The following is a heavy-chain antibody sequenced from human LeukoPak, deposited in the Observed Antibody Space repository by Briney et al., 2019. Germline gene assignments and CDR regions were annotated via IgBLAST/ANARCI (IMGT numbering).Heavy chain of an antibody. J-gene: IGHJ4*02. CDR3: ARDEGFRTTVKFDY. CDR1: GYTFTGYY. CDR2: INPNSGGT. V-gene: IGHV1-2*02. Sequence: ASVKVSCKASGYTFTGYYMHWVRQAPGQGLEWMGWINPNSGGTNYAQKFQGRVTMTRDTSISTAYMELSRLRSDDTAVYYCARDEGFRTTVKFDYWGQGTLVTVSS. D-gene: IGHD4-17*01.